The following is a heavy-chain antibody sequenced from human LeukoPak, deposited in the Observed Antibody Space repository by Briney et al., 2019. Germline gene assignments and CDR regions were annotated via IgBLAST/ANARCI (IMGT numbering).Heavy chain of an antibody. CDR3: ARDSGSGWYSYYYGMDV. J-gene: IGHJ6*02. Sequence: GASVKVSCKASGYTFTGYYMHWVRQAPGQGLEWMGWINPNSGGTNYAQKFQGRVTMTRDTSISTAYMELSRLRSDDTAVYYRARDSGSGWYSYYYGMDVWGQGTTVTVSS. CDR2: INPNSGGT. D-gene: IGHD6-19*01. V-gene: IGHV1-2*02. CDR1: GYTFTGYY.